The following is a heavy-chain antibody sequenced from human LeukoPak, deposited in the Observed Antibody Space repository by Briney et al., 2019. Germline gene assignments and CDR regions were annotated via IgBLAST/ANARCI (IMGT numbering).Heavy chain of an antibody. Sequence: ASVKVSCKASGYTFRNYAITWVRQAPGQGLERMGWITAYNGSTNYAQKFQGRVTMTTDSSTATAYMELRNLKSDDTAVYYCARDCSGGTCSSFWFDPWGQGTLVTVSS. CDR3: ARDCSGGTCSSFWFDP. D-gene: IGHD2-15*01. V-gene: IGHV1-18*01. CDR1: GYTFRNYA. CDR2: ITAYNGST. J-gene: IGHJ5*02.